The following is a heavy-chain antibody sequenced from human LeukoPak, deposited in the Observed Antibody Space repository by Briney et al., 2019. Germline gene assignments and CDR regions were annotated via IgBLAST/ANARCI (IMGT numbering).Heavy chain of an antibody. V-gene: IGHV4-31*03. CDR3: ARADGTGTTNFDY. CDR2: IYYSGST. Sequence: SETLSLTCTVSGGSISSGGYYWSWICQHPGKGLEWIGYIYYSGSTYYNPSLKSRVTISVDTSKNQFSLKLSSVTAADTAVYYCARADGTGTTNFDYWGQGTLVTVSS. D-gene: IGHD1-7*01. CDR1: GGSISSGGYY. J-gene: IGHJ4*02.